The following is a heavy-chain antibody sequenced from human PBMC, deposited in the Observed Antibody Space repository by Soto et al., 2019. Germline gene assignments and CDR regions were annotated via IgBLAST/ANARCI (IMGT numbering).Heavy chain of an antibody. J-gene: IGHJ4*02. D-gene: IGHD1-26*01. V-gene: IGHV1-69*01. CDR2: IIVIFGPA. Sequence: QVQLVQSGAEVKKPGSSVKVSCKASGGTVHNSAISWVRQAPGQGLEWMGGIIVIFGPAIYAQKFQGRVTITADESTNTAFLDLNSLRSDDTAVYYGGRGGSWEKVDSWGPGALVTVSS. CDR3: GRGGSWEKVDS. CDR1: GGTVHNSA.